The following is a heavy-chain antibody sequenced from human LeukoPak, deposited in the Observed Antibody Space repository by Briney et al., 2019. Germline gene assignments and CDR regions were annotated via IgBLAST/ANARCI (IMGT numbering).Heavy chain of an antibody. CDR2: IISIFGTA. V-gene: IGHV1-69*05. Sequence: SVKVSCKASGGTFSSYAISWVRQAPGQGLEWMGRIISIFGTANYAQKFQGRVTITTDESTSTAYMELSSLRSEDTAVYYCARAAPQYSSSWYGPFDYWGQGTLVTVSS. J-gene: IGHJ4*02. D-gene: IGHD6-13*01. CDR3: ARAAPQYSSSWYGPFDY. CDR1: GGTFSSYA.